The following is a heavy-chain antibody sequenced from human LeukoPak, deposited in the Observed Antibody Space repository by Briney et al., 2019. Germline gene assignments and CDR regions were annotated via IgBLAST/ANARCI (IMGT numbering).Heavy chain of an antibody. CDR1: GDSITSNNCY. CDR3: ARHGILTDHSVRY. V-gene: IGHV4-39*01. Sequence: SETLSLTCSVSGDSITSNNCYWGWFRQPPGRGLEWIGTVYHTGITHYNPSLSSRISMSVETAKNHSSLRLNSVTANDTAVYYCARHGILTDHSVRYWGQGILVTVSS. D-gene: IGHD3-9*01. CDR2: VYHTGIT. J-gene: IGHJ4*02.